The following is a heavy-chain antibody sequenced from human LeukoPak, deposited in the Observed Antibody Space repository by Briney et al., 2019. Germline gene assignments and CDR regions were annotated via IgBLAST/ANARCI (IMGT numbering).Heavy chain of an antibody. J-gene: IGHJ4*02. CDR1: GLTFSGFW. Sequence: GGSLRLSCAASGLTFSGFWMTWVRQAPGRGLEWVANINEGGSEIHHLDSVNGRFTISRDNAHNSLYLQMNNLRAEDTAVYFCASGGQVDYLGPGTLVTVSS. V-gene: IGHV3-7*01. CDR2: INEGGSEI. D-gene: IGHD3-10*01. CDR3: ASGGQVDY.